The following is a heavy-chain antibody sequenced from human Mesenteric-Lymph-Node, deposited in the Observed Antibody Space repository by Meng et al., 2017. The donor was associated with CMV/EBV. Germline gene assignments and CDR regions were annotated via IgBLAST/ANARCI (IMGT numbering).Heavy chain of an antibody. J-gene: IGHJ5*02. CDR1: GFTFSSYS. Sequence: GESLKISCAASGFTFSSYSMNWVRQAPGKGLEWVSSISSSSYIYYADSVKGRFTISRDNAKNSLYLQMNSLRAEDTAVYYCASLTYSGPNWFDPWGQGTLVTVSS. CDR2: ISSSSYI. V-gene: IGHV3-21*01. D-gene: IGHD5-12*01. CDR3: ASLTYSGPNWFDP.